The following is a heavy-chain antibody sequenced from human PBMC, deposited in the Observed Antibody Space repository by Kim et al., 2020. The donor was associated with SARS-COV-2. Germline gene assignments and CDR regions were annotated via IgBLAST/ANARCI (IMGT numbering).Heavy chain of an antibody. V-gene: IGHV3-30-3*01. CDR2: ISYDGSNK. J-gene: IGHJ5*02. CDR1: GLTFSSYA. CDR3: AREDDYGDYVRWFDP. Sequence: GGSLRLSCAASGLTFSSYAMHWVRQAPGKGLEWVAVISYDGSNKYYADSVKGRFTISRDNSKNTLYLQMNSLRAEDTAVYYCAREDDYGDYVRWFDPWGQGTLVTVSS. D-gene: IGHD4-17*01.